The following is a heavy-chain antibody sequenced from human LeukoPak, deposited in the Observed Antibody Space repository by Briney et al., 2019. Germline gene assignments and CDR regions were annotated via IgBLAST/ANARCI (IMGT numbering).Heavy chain of an antibody. J-gene: IGHJ4*02. Sequence: SETLSLTCTVSGGSISSYYWSWIRQPPGKGLEWIGEINHSGSTNYNPSLKSRVTISVDTSKNQFSLKLSSVTAADTAVYYCARQGYGDLYFFDYWGQGTLVTVSS. CDR3: ARQGYGDLYFFDY. CDR2: INHSGST. V-gene: IGHV4-34*01. D-gene: IGHD4-17*01. CDR1: GGSISSYY.